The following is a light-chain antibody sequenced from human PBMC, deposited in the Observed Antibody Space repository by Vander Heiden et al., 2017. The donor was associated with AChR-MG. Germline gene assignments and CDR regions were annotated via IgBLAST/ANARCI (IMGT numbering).Light chain of an antibody. J-gene: IGKJ1*01. CDR1: QSVSSN. CDR2: GAS. V-gene: IGKV3-15*01. Sequence: DILMPQSPATLSVSPGARTTRPSRASQSVSSNLAWYQQKPGQSPRLLIYGASTRATGIPGRFSGSGSGTEFTLTISSLASEECAVYYWQQDESRPRTFGQGTKVEIK. CDR3: QQDESRPRT.